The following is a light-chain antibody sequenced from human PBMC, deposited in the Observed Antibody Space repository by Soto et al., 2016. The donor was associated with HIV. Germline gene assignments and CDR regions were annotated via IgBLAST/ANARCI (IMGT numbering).Light chain of an antibody. J-gene: IGKJ4*01. V-gene: IGKV1-9*01. Sequence: DIQLTQSPSFLSASVGDRVTITCRASQGISSYLAWYQQKPGKAPKLLIYAASTLQSGVPSRFSGSGSGTEFTLTISSLQPEDFATYYCQQLNSYLTFGGRDQGGDQT. CDR1: QGISSY. CDR2: AAS. CDR3: QQLNSYLT.